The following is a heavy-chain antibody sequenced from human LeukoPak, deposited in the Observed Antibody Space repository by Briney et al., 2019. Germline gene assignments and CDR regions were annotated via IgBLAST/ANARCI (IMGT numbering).Heavy chain of an antibody. V-gene: IGHV4-34*01. CDR1: GGSFSGYY. CDR2: IDQSGTT. D-gene: IGHD4-11*01. J-gene: IGHJ4*02. CDR3: ARAWVRERWDYSPIYYFDY. Sequence: PSETLSLTCVVYGGSFSGYYWSWIRQPPGKGLEWIGEIDQSGTTNYNPSLKSRVSISVDTSKKQFSLTLTSMTAADTAVYYCARAWVRERWDYSPIYYFDYWGQGTLVTVSS.